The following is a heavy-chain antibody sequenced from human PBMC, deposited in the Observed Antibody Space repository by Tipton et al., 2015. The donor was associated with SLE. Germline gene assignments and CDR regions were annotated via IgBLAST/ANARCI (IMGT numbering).Heavy chain of an antibody. V-gene: IGHV4-34*01. CDR1: VRSFSGYS. J-gene: IGHJ4*02. CDR2: INLGGST. D-gene: IGHD2-8*02. Sequence: TLSLTCAVYVRSFSGYSWSWIRQPPGKGLVWIGEINLGGSTTYNPSLNSRVTISVDTSKNQFSLKLSSVTAADTAVYYCARRGTGYCTGGLCYYFDYWAQGTLVTVSS. CDR3: ARRGTGYCTGGLCYYFDY.